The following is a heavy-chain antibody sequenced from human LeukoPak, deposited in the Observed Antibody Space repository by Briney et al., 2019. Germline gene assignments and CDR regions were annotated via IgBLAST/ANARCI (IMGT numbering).Heavy chain of an antibody. V-gene: IGHV4-30-2*01. CDR3: ARYRTEYDFWSGYYTVVDGMGV. D-gene: IGHD3-3*01. J-gene: IGHJ6*02. CDR2: IYHSGST. CDR1: GGSISSGGYS. Sequence: PSETLSLTCAVSGGSISSGGYSWSWIRQPPGKGLEWIGYIYHSGSTYYNPSLKSRVTISVDRSKNQFSLKLSSVTAADTAVYYCARYRTEYDFWSGYYTVVDGMGVWGQGTTVTVSS.